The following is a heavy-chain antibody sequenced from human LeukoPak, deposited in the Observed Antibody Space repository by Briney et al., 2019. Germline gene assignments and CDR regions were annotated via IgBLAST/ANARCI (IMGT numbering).Heavy chain of an antibody. CDR3: VRRGLIETEYLER. V-gene: IGHV3-48*04. CDR1: GFTFNTFS. CDR2: ISSSGTTT. Sequence: GGSLRLSCAASGFTFNTFSMNWVRQAPGKGPEWVSYISSSGTTTYYADSVKGRFTISRDNAKNSLYLQMNSLRAEDTAVYYCVRRGLIETEYLERWGQGTLVIVSS. J-gene: IGHJ1*01. D-gene: IGHD3-10*01.